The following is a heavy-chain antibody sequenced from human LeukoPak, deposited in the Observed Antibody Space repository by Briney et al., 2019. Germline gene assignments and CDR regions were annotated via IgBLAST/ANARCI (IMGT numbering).Heavy chain of an antibody. J-gene: IGHJ1*01. CDR2: IYYSGST. V-gene: IGHV4-39*07. CDR3: ARRGPLYYDFWSGYPRAEYFQH. D-gene: IGHD3-3*01. Sequence: PSETLSLTCTVSGGSISSSSYYWGWIRQPPGKGLEWIGSIYYSGSTYYNPSLKSRVTISVDTSKNQFSLKLSSVTAADTAVYYCARRGPLYYDFWSGYPRAEYFQHWGQGTLVTVSS. CDR1: GGSISSSSYY.